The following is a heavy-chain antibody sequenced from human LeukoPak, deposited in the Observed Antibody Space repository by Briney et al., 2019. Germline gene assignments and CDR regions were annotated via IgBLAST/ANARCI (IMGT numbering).Heavy chain of an antibody. V-gene: IGHV4-4*02. Sequence: SGTLSLTCAVSGGSISSSNWWSWVRQPPGKGLEWIGEIYHSGSTYYNPSLKSRVTISVDRSKNQFSLKLSSVTAADTAVYYCATSRYYGSGIFDCWGQGTLVTVSS. J-gene: IGHJ4*02. CDR3: ATSRYYGSGIFDC. D-gene: IGHD3-10*01. CDR1: GGSISSSNW. CDR2: IYHSGST.